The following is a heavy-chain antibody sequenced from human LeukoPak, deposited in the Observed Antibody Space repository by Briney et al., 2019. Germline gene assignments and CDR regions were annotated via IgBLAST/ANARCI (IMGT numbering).Heavy chain of an antibody. CDR1: VGSISSGGYY. D-gene: IGHD3-9*01. CDR2: IYHSGST. V-gene: IGHV4-30-2*01. Sequence: SETLSLTCTVSVGSISSGGYYWSWIRQPPGKGLEWIGYIYHSGSTYYNPSLKSRVTISVDRSKNQFSLKLSSVTAADTAVYYCARGYDADILTGSRYYYFYMDVWGKGTTVTVSS. CDR3: ARGYDADILTGSRYYYFYMDV. J-gene: IGHJ6*03.